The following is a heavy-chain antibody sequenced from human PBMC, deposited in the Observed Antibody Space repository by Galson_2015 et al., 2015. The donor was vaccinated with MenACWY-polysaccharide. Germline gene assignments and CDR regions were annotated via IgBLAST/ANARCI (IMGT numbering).Heavy chain of an antibody. CDR1: GYTFTSYG. V-gene: IGHV1-18*01. Sequence: SVKVSCKASGYTFTSYGISWVRQAPGQGLEWMGWISAYNGNTNYAQKLQGRVTMTTDTSTSTAYMELRSLRSDDTAVYYCARDQADTQPYYVWGSYRPYYYYGMDVWGQGTTVTVSS. CDR2: ISAYNGNT. CDR3: ARDQADTQPYYVWGSYRPYYYYGMDV. D-gene: IGHD3-16*02. J-gene: IGHJ6*02.